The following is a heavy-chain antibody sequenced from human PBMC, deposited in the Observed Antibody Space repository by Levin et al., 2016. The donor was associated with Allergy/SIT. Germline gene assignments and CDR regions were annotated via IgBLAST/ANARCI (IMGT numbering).Heavy chain of an antibody. CDR3: ARARNTVAIHDGFDI. V-gene: IGHV3-9*01. CDR2: ISWNSGSI. CDR1: GFTFDHYA. J-gene: IGHJ3*02. Sequence: SLKISCAASGFTFDHYAMHWVRQAPGKGLEWVSGISWNSGSIEYADSVKGRFTISRDNAKNSLYLQMNSLRSEDTALYYCARARNTVAIHDGFDIWGQGTMVTVSS. D-gene: IGHD4-23*01.